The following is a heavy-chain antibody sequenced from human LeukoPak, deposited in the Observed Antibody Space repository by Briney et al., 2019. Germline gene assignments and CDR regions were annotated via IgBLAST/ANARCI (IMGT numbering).Heavy chain of an antibody. V-gene: IGHV3-72*01. J-gene: IGHJ2*01. CDR2: VRNKANSYIT. Sequence: QXGGSLRLSCAASGFTFSDHYMDWVRQAPGKGLEWVGRVRNKANSYITMYAASVKGRFTISRNDSENSLYLQMNSLKTEDTAVYYCGRIRGSYLHWYFDLWGRGTLVTVSS. CDR1: GFTFSDHY. CDR3: GRIRGSYLHWYFDL. D-gene: IGHD1-26*01.